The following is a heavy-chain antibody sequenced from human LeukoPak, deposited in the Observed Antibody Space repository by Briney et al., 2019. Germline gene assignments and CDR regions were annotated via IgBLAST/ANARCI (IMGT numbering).Heavy chain of an antibody. D-gene: IGHD1-26*01. CDR3: ATDPLVGATRGY. J-gene: IGHJ4*02. CDR2: FDPEDGET. Sequence: GASVKVSCKVSGYTLTELSMHWVRQAPGKGLEWMGGFDPEDGETIYAQKFQGRVTMTEDTSTDTAYMELSSLRSEDTAVYYCATDPLVGATRGYWGQGTLVTVSS. CDR1: GYTLTELS. V-gene: IGHV1-24*01.